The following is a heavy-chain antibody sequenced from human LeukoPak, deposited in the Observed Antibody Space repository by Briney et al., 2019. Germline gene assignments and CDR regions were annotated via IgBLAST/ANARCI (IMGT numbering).Heavy chain of an antibody. CDR2: ISGSGGST. D-gene: IGHD6-13*01. J-gene: IGHJ6*02. CDR1: GFTFSSYA. Sequence: PGGSLRLSCAASGFTFSSYAMSWVRQAPGKGLEWVSAISGSGGSTYYADSVKGRFTISRDNSKNTLYLQMNSLRAEDTAVYYCAKDNLRGVAAAGTFLVWGQGTTVTVSS. CDR3: AKDNLRGVAAAGTFLV. V-gene: IGHV3-23*01.